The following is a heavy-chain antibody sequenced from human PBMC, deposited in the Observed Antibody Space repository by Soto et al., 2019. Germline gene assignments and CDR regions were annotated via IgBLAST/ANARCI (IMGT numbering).Heavy chain of an antibody. CDR2: IYYTGST. CDR3: AGRRAGDYYFDY. CDR1: GGSVSSSSYY. D-gene: IGHD1-26*01. V-gene: IGHV4-39*01. J-gene: IGHJ4*02. Sequence: LSLTCTVSGGSVSSSSYYWGWIRQPPGKGLEWIGTIYYTGSTSYSPSLKSRVTISVDTSKTQFSLNLNSVTAADTAVYYCAGRRAGDYYFDYWGQGTLVTVSS.